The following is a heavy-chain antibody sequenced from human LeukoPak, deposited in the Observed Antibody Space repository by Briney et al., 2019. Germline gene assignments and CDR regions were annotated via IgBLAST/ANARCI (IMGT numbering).Heavy chain of an antibody. V-gene: IGHV1-18*01. CDR1: GYTFTSYG. CDR2: INPYSGNT. CDR3: ARGATARASNDY. J-gene: IGHJ4*02. D-gene: IGHD5-18*01. Sequence: ASVNVSCKASGYTFTSYGISWVRQAPGQGLAWMGWINPYSGNTNYAQKLQGRVTMTTDTSTSTAYMDPRSLRSDDTAMYYCARGATARASNDYWGQGTLVTVSS.